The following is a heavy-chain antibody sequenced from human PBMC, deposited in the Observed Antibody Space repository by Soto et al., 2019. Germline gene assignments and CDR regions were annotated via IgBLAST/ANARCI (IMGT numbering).Heavy chain of an antibody. Sequence: SSETLSLTCVISGDSVSSNSAGWNWIRQSPSRGLEWLGGTYYKSKWNNDYALSVKSRITINPDTSKNQFSLHLYSVTPEDTAVYYCTGITWFRGMDVWGQGTPVTVSS. CDR2: TYYKSKWNN. V-gene: IGHV6-1*01. D-gene: IGHD3-10*01. CDR3: TGITWFRGMDV. CDR1: GDSVSSNSAG. J-gene: IGHJ6*02.